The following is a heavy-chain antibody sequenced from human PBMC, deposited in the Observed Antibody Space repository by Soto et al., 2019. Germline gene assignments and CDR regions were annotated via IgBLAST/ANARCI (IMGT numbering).Heavy chain of an antibody. D-gene: IGHD4-17*01. Sequence: QVQLQESGPGLVKPSETLSLTCTVSGGSISSYYWSWIRQPAGKGLEWIGRIYTSGSTNYNPSLKSRVTMSVDTSKNQFSLKLSSVTAADTAVYYCARDLSTTVTTWTNWSDPWGQGTLVTVSS. J-gene: IGHJ5*02. V-gene: IGHV4-4*07. CDR1: GGSISSYY. CDR3: ARDLSTTVTTWTNWSDP. CDR2: IYTSGST.